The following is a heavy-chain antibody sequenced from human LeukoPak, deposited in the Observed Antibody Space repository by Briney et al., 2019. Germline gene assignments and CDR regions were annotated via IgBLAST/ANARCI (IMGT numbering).Heavy chain of an antibody. D-gene: IGHD2-15*01. CDR2: IYTGGGT. CDR3: ASGRHCSGGSCHYLDAFDI. Sequence: PGGSLRLSCAASRFTVSSNYMSWVRQAPGKGLEWVSVIYTGGGTYYADSVKGRFTISRDNSKNTLYLQMNSLRAEDTAVYFCASGRHCSGGSCHYLDAFDIWGQGTMVTVSS. CDR1: RFTVSSNY. J-gene: IGHJ3*02. V-gene: IGHV3-53*01.